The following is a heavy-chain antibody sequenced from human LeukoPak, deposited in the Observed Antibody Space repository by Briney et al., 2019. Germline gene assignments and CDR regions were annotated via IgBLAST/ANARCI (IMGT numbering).Heavy chain of an antibody. CDR1: GFTFSTYG. Sequence: GGSLRLSCAASGFTFSTYGMHWVRQAPGKGLEWVAVIWHDGSIKYYADSVKGRFTISRDNSKNTLYLQMNSLRAEDTAVYYCARAVGPFDFWGPGTIVIISS. J-gene: IGHJ3*01. CDR3: ARAVGPFDF. CDR2: IWHDGSIK. V-gene: IGHV3-33*01.